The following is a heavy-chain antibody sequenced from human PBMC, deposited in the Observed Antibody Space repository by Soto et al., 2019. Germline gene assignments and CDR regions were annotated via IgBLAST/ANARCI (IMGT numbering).Heavy chain of an antibody. V-gene: IGHV3-9*01. J-gene: IGHJ2*01. CDR1: GFTFDDYA. CDR2: ISWNSGSI. CDR3: AKDIGDGGNAYWYFDL. D-gene: IGHD2-15*01. Sequence: GGSLRLSCAASGFTFDDYAMHWVRQAPGKGLEWVSGISWNSGSIGYADSVKGRFTISRDNAKNSLYLQRNSLRAEATALYYCAKDIGDGGNAYWYFDLWGRGTLVTVSS.